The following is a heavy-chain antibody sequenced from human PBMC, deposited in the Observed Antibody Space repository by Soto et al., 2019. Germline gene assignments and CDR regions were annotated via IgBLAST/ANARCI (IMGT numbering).Heavy chain of an antibody. CDR1: GGSISTGGYY. D-gene: IGHD3-3*01. V-gene: IGHV4-31*03. Sequence: QVQLQESGPGLVKPSQTLSLTCIVSGGSISTGGYYWSWIRQHPGKGLEWIGYIYYSGDTFYNPSLSSRVSISVATSKNPVSRKVSSVTAADPAVYYCARAYDFWNGYFDYWGQGTLVTVSS. CDR3: ARAYDFWNGYFDY. CDR2: IYYSGDT. J-gene: IGHJ4*02.